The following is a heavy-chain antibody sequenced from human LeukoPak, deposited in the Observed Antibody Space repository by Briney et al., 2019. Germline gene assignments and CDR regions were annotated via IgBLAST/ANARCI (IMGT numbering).Heavy chain of an antibody. V-gene: IGHV3-73*01. Sequence: GGSLRLSCAASGFTFSGSALHWVRQASGKGLEWVGRIRSTANGYATAYAASVKGRFTISRDDSKNTAYLQMNSLKTEDTAVYYCTRLRVNNWFDPWGQGTLVTVSS. CDR1: GFTFSGSA. CDR3: TRLRVNNWFDP. J-gene: IGHJ5*02. CDR2: IRSTANGYAT. D-gene: IGHD3-10*01.